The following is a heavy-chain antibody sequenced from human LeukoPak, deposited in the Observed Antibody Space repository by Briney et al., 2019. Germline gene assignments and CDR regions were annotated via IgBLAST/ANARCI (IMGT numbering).Heavy chain of an antibody. D-gene: IGHD2-21*02. V-gene: IGHV3-33*08. CDR1: GFTFSSYA. J-gene: IGHJ4*02. CDR3: ARGDPNDY. Sequence: GGSLRLSCAASGFTFSSYAMSWVRQAPGKGLEWVAVIWYDGSDKYYADSVKGRFTISRDNSQNTLYLQMNSLRAEDTAVYYCARGDPNDYWGQGTLVTVSS. CDR2: IWYDGSDK.